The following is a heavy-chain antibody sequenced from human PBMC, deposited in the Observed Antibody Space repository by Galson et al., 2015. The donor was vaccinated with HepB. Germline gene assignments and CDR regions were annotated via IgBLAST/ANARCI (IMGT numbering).Heavy chain of an antibody. J-gene: IGHJ3*02. CDR1: GYTFINYW. CDR3: ARHRWNLHDAFDI. CDR2: IYPVDSDR. Sequence: QSGAEVKKPGESLKISCKGSGYTFINYWIGWVRQKPGKGLEWMGVIYPVDSDRRYSPSFQGQVTISVDKSINTAYLQWSSLKASDTAVYYCARHRWNLHDAFDIWGLGTMVTVSS. D-gene: IGHD1-7*01. V-gene: IGHV5-51*01.